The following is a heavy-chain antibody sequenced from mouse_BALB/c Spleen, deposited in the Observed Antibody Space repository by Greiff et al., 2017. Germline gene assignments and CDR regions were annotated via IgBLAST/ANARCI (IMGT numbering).Heavy chain of an antibody. D-gene: IGHD2-10*02. CDR2: ISYSGRT. V-gene: IGHV3-2*02. CDR1: GYSITSDYA. CDR3: ARLYGNSFAY. Sequence: EVQLQESGPGLVKPSQSLSLTCTVTGYSITSDYAWNWIRQFPGNKLEWMGYISYSGRTSYNPSLKSRISITRDTSKNQFFLQLNSVTTEDTATYYCARLYGNSFAYWGQGTLVTVSA. J-gene: IGHJ3*01.